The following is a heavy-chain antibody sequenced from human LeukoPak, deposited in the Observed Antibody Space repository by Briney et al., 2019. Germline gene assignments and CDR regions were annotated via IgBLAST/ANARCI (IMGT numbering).Heavy chain of an antibody. CDR2: IYYSGST. Sequence: SETLSLTCTVSGGSISSSSYYWGWIRQPPGKGLEWIGSIYYSGSTYYNPSLKSRVTISVDTSKNQFSLKLSSVTAADTAVYYCATYHFRGPTHYFDYWGQGALVTVSS. CDR3: ATYHFRGPTHYFDY. D-gene: IGHD3-10*02. CDR1: GGSISSSSYY. V-gene: IGHV4-39*07. J-gene: IGHJ4*02.